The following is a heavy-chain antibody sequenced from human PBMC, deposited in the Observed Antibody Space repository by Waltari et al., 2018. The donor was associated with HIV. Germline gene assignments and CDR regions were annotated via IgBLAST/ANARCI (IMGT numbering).Heavy chain of an antibody. CDR3: ARDTAAAGPYYYYYGMDV. CDR2: IGYDGSKK. V-gene: IGHV3-33*01. Sequence: QVQLVESGGGVVQPGRSLRLSCAASGFTFSSYGMHWVRQAPGKGLGGGAVIGYDGSKKYYEDSVKGRFTISRDNSKNTLYPQMNSLRAEDTAVYYCARDTAAAGPYYYYYGMDVWGQGTTVTVSS. J-gene: IGHJ6*02. CDR1: GFTFSSYG. D-gene: IGHD6-13*01.